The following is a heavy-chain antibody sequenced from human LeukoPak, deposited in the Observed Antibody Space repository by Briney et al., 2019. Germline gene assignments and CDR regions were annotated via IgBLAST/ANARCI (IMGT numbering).Heavy chain of an antibody. V-gene: IGHV5-51*01. CDR1: GYSFTNHW. J-gene: IGHJ4*02. Sequence: GESLKISCKGSGYSFTNHWIGWVRQMPGKGLEWMGIIYPGDSDTRYSPSFQGQVTISADKSISTAYLQWSSLKASDTAMYYCARTRYYYDSSGSIPYFDYWGQGTLVTVSS. D-gene: IGHD3-22*01. CDR3: ARTRYYYDSSGSIPYFDY. CDR2: IYPGDSDT.